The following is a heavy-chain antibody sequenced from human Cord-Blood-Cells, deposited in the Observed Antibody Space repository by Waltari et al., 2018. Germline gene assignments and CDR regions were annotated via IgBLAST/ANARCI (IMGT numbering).Heavy chain of an antibody. Sequence: QVQLQQWGAGLLKPSETLSLTCAVYGGSFSGYYWSWIRQPPGKGLEGIGEINHSGSTNYHPSLKSRVTISVAPSKTQFSLKLSSVTAADTAVYYCARAGIAAAGTLDYWGQGTLVTVSS. CDR3: ARAGIAAAGTLDY. V-gene: IGHV4-34*01. D-gene: IGHD6-13*01. CDR2: INHSGST. CDR1: GGSFSGYY. J-gene: IGHJ4*02.